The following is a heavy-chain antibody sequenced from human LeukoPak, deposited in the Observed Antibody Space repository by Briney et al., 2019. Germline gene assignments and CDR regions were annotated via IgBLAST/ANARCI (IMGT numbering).Heavy chain of an antibody. CDR3: ASAVIGYSYAKDAFDI. CDR1: GYTLTSYD. J-gene: IGHJ3*02. Sequence: ASLKVSCKASGYTLTSYDINCVRQATGQGLEWMGWMNPNSGNTGYAQKFQGRVTITRNTTISTAYMELSSLRSEDTAVYYCASAVIGYSYAKDAFDIWGQGTMVTVSS. V-gene: IGHV1-8*03. CDR2: MNPNSGNT. D-gene: IGHD5-18*01.